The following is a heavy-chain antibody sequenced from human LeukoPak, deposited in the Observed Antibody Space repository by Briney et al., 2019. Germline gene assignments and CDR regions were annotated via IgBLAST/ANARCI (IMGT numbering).Heavy chain of an antibody. J-gene: IGHJ6*04. Sequence: GGSLRLSCAASGFSFSSYSMNWARQSPGKGLEWDSYISSSSSTISYADSVKGRFTISRDNAKNSLYLQMNSLRAEDTAVYYCAELGITMIGGVWGKGTTVTISS. CDR1: GFSFSSYS. CDR3: AELGITMIGGV. V-gene: IGHV3-48*04. CDR2: ISSSSSTI. D-gene: IGHD3-10*02.